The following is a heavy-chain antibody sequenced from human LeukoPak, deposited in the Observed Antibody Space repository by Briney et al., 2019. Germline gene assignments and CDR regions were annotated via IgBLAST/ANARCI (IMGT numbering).Heavy chain of an antibody. D-gene: IGHD6-19*01. CDR3: ARHFKRSSGWFAEYFQH. CDR2: IYYSGST. Sequence: SETPSLTCTVSGGSISSSSYYWGWIRQPPGKGLEWIGSIYYSGSTYYNPSLKSRVTISVDTSKNQFSLKLSSVTAADTAVYYCARHFKRSSGWFAEYFQHWGQGTLVTVSS. J-gene: IGHJ1*01. CDR1: GGSISSSSYY. V-gene: IGHV4-39*01.